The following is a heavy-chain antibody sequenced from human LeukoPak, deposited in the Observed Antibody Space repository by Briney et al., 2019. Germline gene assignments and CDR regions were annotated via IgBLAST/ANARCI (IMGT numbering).Heavy chain of an antibody. Sequence: PSETLSLTCTVSGGSITNYYWSWIRQPPGKGLEWIGYIYYSGSTYYNPSLKSRVTISVDTSKNQFSLKLSSVTAADTAVYYCARDRCSSTSCFEGTFDPWGQGTLVTVSS. J-gene: IGHJ5*02. D-gene: IGHD2-2*01. V-gene: IGHV4-59*12. CDR3: ARDRCSSTSCFEGTFDP. CDR2: IYYSGST. CDR1: GGSITNYY.